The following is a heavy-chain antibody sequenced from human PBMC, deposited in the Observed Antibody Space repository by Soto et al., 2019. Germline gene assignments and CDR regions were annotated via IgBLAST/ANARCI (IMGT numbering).Heavy chain of an antibody. CDR3: VQSRCGGDCLQSYSSLSSYGLDV. D-gene: IGHD2-21*01. CDR2: IYWDDDK. CDR1: GFSLSTTGVG. Sequence: QITLKESGPALVKPTQTLTLTCTFSGFSLSTTGVGVGWIRQPPGKALEWLALIYWDDDKRYNPSLKSRLTIDKDTTKNRVVLTMTNMGPVDTATYYCVQSRCGGDCLQSYSSLSSYGLDVWGQGTTVTVSS. V-gene: IGHV2-5*02. J-gene: IGHJ6*02.